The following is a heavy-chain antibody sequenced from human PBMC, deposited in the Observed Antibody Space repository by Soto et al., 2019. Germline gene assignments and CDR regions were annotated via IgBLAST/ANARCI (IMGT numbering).Heavy chain of an antibody. CDR3: ARCRAPGIAVAGRRGWFDP. V-gene: IGHV4-34*01. Sequence: SETLSLTCAVYGGSFSGYYWSWIRQPPGKGLEWIGEINHSGSTNYNPSLKSRVTISVDTSKNQFSLKLSSVTAADMAVYYCARCRAPGIAVAGRRGWFDPWGQGTLVTVSS. D-gene: IGHD6-19*01. CDR1: GGSFSGYY. CDR2: INHSGST. J-gene: IGHJ5*02.